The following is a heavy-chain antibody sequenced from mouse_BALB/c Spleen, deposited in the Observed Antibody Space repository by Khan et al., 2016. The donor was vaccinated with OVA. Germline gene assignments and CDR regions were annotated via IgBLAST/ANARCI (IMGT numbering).Heavy chain of an antibody. D-gene: IGHD4-1*01. CDR1: GFTFSNYG. CDR3: ASHLTGSFAY. J-gene: IGHJ3*01. CDR2: INSDGTYT. V-gene: IGHV5-6*01. Sequence: EVELVESGGDLVKPGWSLKLSCAASGFTFSNYGMSWVRQIPDKRLEWVATINSDGTYTYYPDSVKGRFTISRNNAKNTLYLEMSSLKSEDTAMYYCASHLTGSFAYWGQGTLVTVSA.